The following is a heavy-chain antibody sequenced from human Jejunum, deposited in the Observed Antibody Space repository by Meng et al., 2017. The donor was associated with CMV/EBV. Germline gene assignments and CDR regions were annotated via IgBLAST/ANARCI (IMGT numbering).Heavy chain of an antibody. CDR2: IITSGST. CDR3: AKGYGNSFEY. CDR1: GGSFTTYY. D-gene: IGHD3-16*01. V-gene: IGHV4-4*07. J-gene: IGHJ4*02. Sequence: GQLQGSGPGVVKPSETLSLACPVSGGSFTTYYWSWIRQRAGKGLEWIGRIITSGSTNYNPSLRSRVIMSVDTSKNQFFLKLRSVTAADTAVYFCAKGYGNSFEYWGQGSLVTVSS.